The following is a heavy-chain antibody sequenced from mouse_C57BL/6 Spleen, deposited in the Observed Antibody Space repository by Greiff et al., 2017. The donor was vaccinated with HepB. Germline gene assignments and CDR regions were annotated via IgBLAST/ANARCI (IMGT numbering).Heavy chain of an antibody. CDR1: GFTFSDYY. Sequence: EVQLVESEGGLVQPGSSMKLFCTASGFTFSDYYMAWVRQVPEKGLEWVANINYDGSSTYYLDSLKSRFIISRDNAKNILYLQMSSLKSEDTATYYCARDDGYSFDYWGQGTTLTVSS. V-gene: IGHV5-16*01. D-gene: IGHD2-3*01. CDR3: ARDDGYSFDY. J-gene: IGHJ2*01. CDR2: INYDGSST.